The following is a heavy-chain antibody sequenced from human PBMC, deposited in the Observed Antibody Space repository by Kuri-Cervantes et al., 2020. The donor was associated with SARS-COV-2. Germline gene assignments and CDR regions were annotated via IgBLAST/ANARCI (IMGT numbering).Heavy chain of an antibody. Sequence: GGSVRLSCAASGFIFSSNGMNWVRQAPGKGLERVSTISESGGVTYYADSVMGRFTILRDNSKNTLYLQMNSLRADDTAVYYCVKENSGRAPLMDVWGQGTTVTVSS. V-gene: IGHV3-23*01. CDR2: ISESGGVT. J-gene: IGHJ6*02. CDR3: VKENSGRAPLMDV. CDR1: GFIFSSNG. D-gene: IGHD1-26*01.